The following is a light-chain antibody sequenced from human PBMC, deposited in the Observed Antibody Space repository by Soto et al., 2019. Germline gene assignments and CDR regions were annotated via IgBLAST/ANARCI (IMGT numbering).Light chain of an antibody. Sequence: DIQMTQSPSSVSASVGDRVTFTCRASQGIRSWLAWYQHNPGRAPKRLIYAASTLQSGVPSRFSGNGSGTDFTLTISSLQPEDFATYFCHQAYSFPITVGGGTKV. CDR3: HQAYSFPIT. V-gene: IGKV1-12*01. CDR2: AAS. CDR1: QGIRSW. J-gene: IGKJ4*01.